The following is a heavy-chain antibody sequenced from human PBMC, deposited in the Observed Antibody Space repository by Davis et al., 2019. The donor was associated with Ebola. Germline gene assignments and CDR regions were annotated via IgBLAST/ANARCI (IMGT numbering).Heavy chain of an antibody. J-gene: IGHJ5*02. D-gene: IGHD1-26*01. CDR1: GGSIRDTGYY. V-gene: IGHV4-39*02. Sequence: MPSETLSLTCSVSGGSIRDTGYYWDWVRQSPGSGLQWIGGVYYTGDGDYDPSLKSRANIYVDTSKNLFSLKLSSVTAADTAIYYCARRSYLGWLDLWGQGALVSVSS. CDR3: ARRSYLGWLDL. CDR2: VYYTGDG.